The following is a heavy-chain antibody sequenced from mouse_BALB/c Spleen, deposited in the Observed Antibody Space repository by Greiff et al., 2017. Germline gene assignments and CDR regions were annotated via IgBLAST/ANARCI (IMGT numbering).Heavy chain of an antibody. V-gene: IGHV1-82*01. Sequence: QVQLQQSGPELVKPGASVKISCKASGYAFSSSWMNWVKQRPGQGLEWIGRIYPGDGDTNYNGKFKGKATLTADKSSSTAYMQLSSLTSVDSAVYFCANYYGSSQFAYWGQGTLVTVSA. D-gene: IGHD1-1*01. J-gene: IGHJ3*01. CDR2: IYPGDGDT. CDR1: GYAFSSSW. CDR3: ANYYGSSQFAY.